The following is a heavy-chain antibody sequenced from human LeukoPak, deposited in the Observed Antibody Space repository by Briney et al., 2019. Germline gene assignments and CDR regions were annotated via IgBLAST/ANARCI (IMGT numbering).Heavy chain of an antibody. CDR1: GFTFSSYA. CDR3: ASSDYDSSQDAFDI. J-gene: IGHJ3*02. CDR2: ISSSSSYI. Sequence: GGSLRLSRAASGFTFSSYAMSWVRQAPGKGLEWVSSISSSSSYIYYADSVKGRFTISRDNAKNSLYLQMNSLRAEDTAVYYCASSDYDSSQDAFDIWGQGTMVTVSS. V-gene: IGHV3-21*01. D-gene: IGHD3-22*01.